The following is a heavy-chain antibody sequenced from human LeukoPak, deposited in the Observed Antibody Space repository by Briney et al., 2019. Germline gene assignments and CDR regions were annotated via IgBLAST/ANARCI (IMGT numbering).Heavy chain of an antibody. CDR3: ARDAGHQVSRRNYYAMDV. D-gene: IGHD2-2*01. CDR2: MYYSGST. Sequence: SETLSLTCTVSGGSISSSTYYWGWVRQPPGKGLEWIGSMYYSGSTYYNPSLKSRVTISVDTSKNQFSLKLSSVTAADTAVYYCARDAGHQVSRRNYYAMDVWGQGTTVTVSS. CDR1: GGSISSSTYY. J-gene: IGHJ6*02. V-gene: IGHV4-39*07.